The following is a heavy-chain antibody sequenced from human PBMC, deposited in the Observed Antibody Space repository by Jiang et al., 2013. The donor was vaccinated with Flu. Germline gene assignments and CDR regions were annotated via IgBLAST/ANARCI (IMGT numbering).Heavy chain of an antibody. CDR3: ARAPITMIVVANWFDP. CDR2: IYYSGST. V-gene: IGHV4-59*01. Sequence: LLKPSETLSLTCTVSGGSISSYYWSWIRQPPGKGLEWIGYIYYSGSTNYNPSLKSRVTISVDTSKNQFSLKLSSVTAADTAVYYCARAPITMIVVANWFDPWGQGTLVTVSS. CDR1: GGSISSYY. D-gene: IGHD3-22*01. J-gene: IGHJ5*02.